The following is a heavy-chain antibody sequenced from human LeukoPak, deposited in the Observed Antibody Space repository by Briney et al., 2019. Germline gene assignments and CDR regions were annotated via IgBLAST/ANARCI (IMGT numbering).Heavy chain of an antibody. CDR1: GYTFTSYH. D-gene: IGHD7-27*01. J-gene: IGHJ4*02. V-gene: IGHV1-46*01. CDR2: IDPGYTAT. Sequence: ASVTVSCKASGYTFTSYHIHWVRQAPGQGLEWMGIIDPGYTATTYAQKFQGRLTMTTDTSTSAVYMELSSLRSEDTAVYYCARDGGNWGDTDYWGQGTLVTVS. CDR3: ARDGGNWGDTDY.